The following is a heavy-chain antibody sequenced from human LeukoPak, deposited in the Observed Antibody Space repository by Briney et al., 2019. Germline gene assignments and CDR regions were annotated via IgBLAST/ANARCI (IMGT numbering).Heavy chain of an antibody. CDR1: GGSFSGNY. CDR3: ARGLSSGWYRNWCDP. D-gene: IGHD6-19*01. CDR2: INHSGST. J-gene: IGHJ5*02. Sequence: SETLSITCAVYGGSFSGNYWSCIRQPPGKGLEWIGEINHSGSTNYNPSLKSRVTISVDTSKNQFSLKLSSVTAADTAVYYCARGLSSGWYRNWCDPWGQGTLVSVSS. V-gene: IGHV4-34*01.